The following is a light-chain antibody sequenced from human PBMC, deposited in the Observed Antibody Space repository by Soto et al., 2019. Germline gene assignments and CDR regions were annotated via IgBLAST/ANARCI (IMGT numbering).Light chain of an antibody. J-gene: IGKJ1*01. V-gene: IGKV1-39*01. CDR3: QQSYSTPRT. CDR2: AAS. CDR1: QSISSY. Sequence: DIQMTPSPSSPSASVGDRVTITFPASQSISSYLNWYQQKPGKAPKLLIYAASSLHSGVPSRFSGSGSGTDFTLTISSLQPEDFATYYCQQSYSTPRTFGQGTKVDIK.